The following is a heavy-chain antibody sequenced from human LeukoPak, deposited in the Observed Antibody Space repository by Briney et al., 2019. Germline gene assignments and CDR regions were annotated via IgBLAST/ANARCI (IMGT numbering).Heavy chain of an antibody. CDR3: ARHLRLDYSNYVDY. CDR2: IYYSGST. Sequence: SETLSLTCTVSGGSISSYYWSWIREPPGKGLEWIGDIYYSGSTNYNPSLKSRVTISVDTSKNQFSLKLSSVTAADTAVYYCARHLRLDYSNYVDYWGQGTLVTVSS. J-gene: IGHJ4*02. CDR1: GGSISSYY. D-gene: IGHD4-11*01. V-gene: IGHV4-59*08.